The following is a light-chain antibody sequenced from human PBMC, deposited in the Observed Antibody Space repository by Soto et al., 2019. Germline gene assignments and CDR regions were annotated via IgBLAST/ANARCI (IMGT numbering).Light chain of an antibody. Sequence: EIVLTQSPATLSLSPGGRATLACRASQSVSTYLAWYKQNLGQAPRLLIYNASNRATGIPGRFGGSGSGTDFTLTISSLEPEDFAIYYCQQRSNWPLTFGGGTQV. V-gene: IGKV3-11*01. CDR3: QQRSNWPLT. CDR2: NAS. CDR1: QSVSTY. J-gene: IGKJ4*01.